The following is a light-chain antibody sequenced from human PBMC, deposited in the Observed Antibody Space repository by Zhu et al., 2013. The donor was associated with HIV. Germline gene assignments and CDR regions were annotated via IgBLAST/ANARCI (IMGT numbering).Light chain of an antibody. CDR3: QHRSEGPPYT. Sequence: EIVLTQSPGTLSLSPGERATLSCRASQSVTRTYLAWYQQKAGQAPRLLISDASNRATGIPARFSGSGSGTDFTLTISSLEPEDVAVYFCQHRSEGPPYTFGPGTKLEIK. CDR1: QSVTRTY. J-gene: IGKJ2*01. CDR2: DAS. V-gene: IGKV3D-20*02.